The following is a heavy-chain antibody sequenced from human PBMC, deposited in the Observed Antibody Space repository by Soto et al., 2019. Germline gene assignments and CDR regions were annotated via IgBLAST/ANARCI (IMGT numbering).Heavy chain of an antibody. D-gene: IGHD3-10*01. CDR2: VNTDGSSR. V-gene: IGHV3-74*01. Sequence: EVQLVESGGDLVQPGGSLRLSCAASGFSFSGYWMHWVRQAPGKGLVWVSRVNTDGSSRTYADSVKGRFTISRDNAKNTLYLQMSGLRVDDTAVYYCVRAAARGDDWGQGTLVTVSS. CDR1: GFSFSGYW. CDR3: VRAAARGDD. J-gene: IGHJ4*02.